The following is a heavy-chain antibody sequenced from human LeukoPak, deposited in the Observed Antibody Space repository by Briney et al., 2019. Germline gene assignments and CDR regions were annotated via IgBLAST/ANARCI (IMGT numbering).Heavy chain of an antibody. CDR2: IHDSEST. J-gene: IGHJ4*01. V-gene: IGHV4-59*01. D-gene: IGHD3-10*01. Sequence: PSETLSLTCTVSRASISSDYWSWIRHSPGKGLEWIGCIHDSESTDYNPSLRGRVTITVDTSMSQFSLRLTSVTAADTAVYYCAPYGSGFSVDDFWGQGTLVTVSS. CDR3: APYGSGFSVDDF. CDR1: RASISSDY.